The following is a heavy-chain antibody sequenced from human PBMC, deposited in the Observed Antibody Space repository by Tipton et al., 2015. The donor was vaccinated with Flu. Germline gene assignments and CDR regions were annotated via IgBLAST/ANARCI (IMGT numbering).Heavy chain of an antibody. Sequence: SLRLSCAASGFTFSNYGMHWVRQAPGKGLEWVAVIWYDGSNKYYADSVKGRFTISRDNSKNTLYLQMNSLGAEDTAVYYCARDDSSSWPYWGQGTLVTVSS. D-gene: IGHD6-13*01. V-gene: IGHV3-33*01. CDR2: IWYDGSNK. J-gene: IGHJ4*02. CDR3: ARDDSSSWPY. CDR1: GFTFSNYG.